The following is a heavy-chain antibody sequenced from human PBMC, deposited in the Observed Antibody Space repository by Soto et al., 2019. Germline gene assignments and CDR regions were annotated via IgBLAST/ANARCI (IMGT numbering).Heavy chain of an antibody. CDR2: IIPIFGTA. D-gene: IGHD2-2*01. J-gene: IGHJ6*02. V-gene: IGHV1-69*13. CDR3: ARRPADFYYYGMDV. Sequence: SEKGSFKTSRGTCIGDAISWVRQATGQGLEWMGGIIPIFGTANYAQKFQGRVTITADESTSTAYMELSSLRSEDTAVYYCARRPADFYYYGMDVWGQGTTVTVSS. CDR1: RGTCIGDA.